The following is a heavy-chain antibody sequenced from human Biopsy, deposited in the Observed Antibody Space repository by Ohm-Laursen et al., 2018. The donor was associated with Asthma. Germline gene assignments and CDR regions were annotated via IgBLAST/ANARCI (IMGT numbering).Heavy chain of an antibody. D-gene: IGHD5-12*01. CDR2: ISYDGNHK. J-gene: IGHJ4*02. V-gene: IGHV3-30*18. CDR1: GFMFRSFG. Sequence: SLRLSCAASGFMFRSFGMHWVRQAPGKGLEWVAVISYDGNHKFYEDSVKGRFAISRDNSKNTLYLQMNSLRTEDTAVYYCAKRRGYSGHDNDYWGQGTLVIVSS. CDR3: AKRRGYSGHDNDY.